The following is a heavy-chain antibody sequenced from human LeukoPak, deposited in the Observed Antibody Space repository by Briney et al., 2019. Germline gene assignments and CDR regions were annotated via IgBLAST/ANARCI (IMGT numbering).Heavy chain of an antibody. CDR2: IRYDGSNK. V-gene: IGHV3-30*02. CDR3: AKDLEFRAVAGTGGDY. D-gene: IGHD6-19*01. Sequence: GGNFRLSSAASGSTISSYGMHWVRQAPGMGLEWVAFIRYDGSNKYYADSVKGRFTVSRDNSKSTLYLQMNSLRAEDTAVYYCAKDLEFRAVAGTGGDYWGQGTLVTVSS. CDR1: GSTISSYG. J-gene: IGHJ4*02.